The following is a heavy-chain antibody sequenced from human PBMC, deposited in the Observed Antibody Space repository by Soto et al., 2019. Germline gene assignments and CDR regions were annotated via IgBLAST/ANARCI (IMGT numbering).Heavy chain of an antibody. CDR1: GGSISSGGYY. V-gene: IGHV4-31*03. CDR3: ARGRVVVAATRLNWFDP. D-gene: IGHD2-15*01. CDR2: IYYSGST. J-gene: IGHJ5*02. Sequence: PSETLSLTCTVSGGSISSGGYYWSWIRHHPGKGLEWIGYIYYSGSTYYNPSLKSRVTISVDTSKNQFSLKLSSVTAADTAVYYCARGRVVVAATRLNWFDPWGQGTLVTVSS.